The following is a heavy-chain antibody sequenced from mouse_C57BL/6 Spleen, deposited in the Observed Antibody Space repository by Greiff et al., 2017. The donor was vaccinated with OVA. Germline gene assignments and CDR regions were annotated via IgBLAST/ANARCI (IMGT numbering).Heavy chain of an antibody. CDR2: IYPGDGDA. D-gene: IGHD2-4*01. CDR1: GYAFSSSW. V-gene: IGHV1-82*01. CDR3: ARLYYDCDGAMDY. Sequence: QVQLQQSGPELVKPGASVKISCKASGYAFSSSWMNWVKQRPGKGLEWIGRIYPGDGDANYNGKIKGEATLTASNASSTAYMPRSSLTSEDSAVYFCARLYYDCDGAMDYWGQGTSVTVSS. J-gene: IGHJ4*01.